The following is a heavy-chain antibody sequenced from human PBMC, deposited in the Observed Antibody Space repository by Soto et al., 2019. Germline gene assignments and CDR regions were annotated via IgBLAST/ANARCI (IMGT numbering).Heavy chain of an antibody. CDR2: IYSGGGT. CDR1: EFTVSDNY. V-gene: IGHV3-66*01. CDR3: ARVGSLVRTDYYYYMDV. J-gene: IGHJ6*03. D-gene: IGHD3-10*01. Sequence: EVQLVESGGGLVQPGRSLRLSCADSEFTVSDNYMSWVRQAPGKGLEWVSIIYSGGGTYYSDSVKGRFTISRVNSKNTLYLQMNSLRAEDTAVYYCARVGSLVRTDYYYYMDVWGKGTTVTVSS.